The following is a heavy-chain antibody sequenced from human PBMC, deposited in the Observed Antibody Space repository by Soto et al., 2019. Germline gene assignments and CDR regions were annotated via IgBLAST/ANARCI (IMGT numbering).Heavy chain of an antibody. CDR2: INPNSGGT. CDR1: GYTFTGYY. CDR3: ARGHSYAQDYFDY. V-gene: IGHV1-2*04. Sequence: ASVKVSCKASGYTFTGYYMHWVRQAPGQGLEWMGWINPNSGGTNYAQKFQCWVTMTRDESTSTAYMELSSLRSEDTAVYYCARGHSYAQDYFDYWGQGTLVTVSS. J-gene: IGHJ4*02. D-gene: IGHD5-18*01.